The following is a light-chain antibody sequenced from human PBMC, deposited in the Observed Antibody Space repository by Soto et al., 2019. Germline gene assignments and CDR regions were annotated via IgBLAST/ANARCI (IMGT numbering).Light chain of an antibody. CDR1: SSDVGGYNY. CDR2: EVR. V-gene: IGLV2-14*01. J-gene: IGLJ1*01. CDR3: SVYTRTSTYV. Sequence: QSALTQPASVSGSPGQSITVSCTGTSSDVGGYNYVSWYQHHPGNAPKLMIYEVRNRPSGVSNRFSGSRSGNTASLTISGLQAEDEGDYYCSVYTRTSTYVFGTGTKLTVL.